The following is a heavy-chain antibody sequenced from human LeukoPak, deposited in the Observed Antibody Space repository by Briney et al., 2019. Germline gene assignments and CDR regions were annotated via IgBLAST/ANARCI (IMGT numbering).Heavy chain of an antibody. CDR1: GFTFSSYS. J-gene: IGHJ4*02. CDR2: ISSSSSTI. Sequence: GGSLRLSCAAYGFTFSSYSMHWVRQAPGKGLEWVSYISSSSSTIYYADSVKGRFTISRDKAKNSLYLLMNSLRAEDTAVYYCAREYCSSTSCLYDYWGQGTLVTVSS. CDR3: AREYCSSTSCLYDY. D-gene: IGHD2-2*01. V-gene: IGHV3-48*01.